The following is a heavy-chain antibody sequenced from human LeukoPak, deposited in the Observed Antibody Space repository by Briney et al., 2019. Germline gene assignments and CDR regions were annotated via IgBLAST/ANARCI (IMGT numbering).Heavy chain of an antibody. J-gene: IGHJ4*02. CDR2: IIPILGIG. V-gene: IGHV1-69*10. CDR1: GGTFSSYA. CDR3: ARDLIVGATTA. Sequence: SVKVSCKASGGTFSSYAISWVRQALGQGLEWMGRIIPILGIGNYAQKFQGRVTITADKSTSTAYMELSSLRSEDTAVYYCARDLIVGATTAWGQGTLVTVSS. D-gene: IGHD1-26*01.